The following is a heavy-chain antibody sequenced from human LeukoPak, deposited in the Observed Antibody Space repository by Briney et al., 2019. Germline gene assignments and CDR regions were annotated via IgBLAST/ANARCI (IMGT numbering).Heavy chain of an antibody. CDR2: ISPDGNKE. Sequence: GGSLRLSCPASGFTFSIFGIHWVRQAPGKGLEWVAAISPDGNKEYYTESVKGRFTVSRDNSNNMIYLQMNSLRGEDSAVYYRAKVNNYDDYWGQGTLVTVSS. V-gene: IGHV3-30*18. CDR1: GFTFSIFG. CDR3: AKVNNYDDY. J-gene: IGHJ4*02. D-gene: IGHD1/OR15-1a*01.